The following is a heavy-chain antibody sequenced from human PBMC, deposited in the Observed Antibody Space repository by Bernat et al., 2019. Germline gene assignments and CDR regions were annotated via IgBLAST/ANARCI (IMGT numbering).Heavy chain of an antibody. V-gene: IGHV3-49*03. CDR2: ITNKAYGGTT. CDR3: ARSSQYTRSLGGGGTSDY. CDR1: GFTFGDYP. D-gene: IGHD3-16*01. J-gene: IGHJ4*02. Sequence: EVQVVESGGVLVQPGRSLRLSCTVSGFTFGDYPMSWFRQAPGKGLEWVGFITNKAYGGTTEYAASVRGRFTISRDDSKSITYLQMTSLKTEDTAVYYCARSSQYTRSLGGGGTSDYWGQGTLVTVSS.